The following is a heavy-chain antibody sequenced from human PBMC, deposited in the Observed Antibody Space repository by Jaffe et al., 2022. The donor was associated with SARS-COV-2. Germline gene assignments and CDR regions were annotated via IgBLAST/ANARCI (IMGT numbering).Heavy chain of an antibody. CDR1: GFTFSSYG. CDR3: AKERMGYSSSVESFDY. D-gene: IGHD6-6*01. J-gene: IGHJ4*02. CDR2: ISYDGSNK. V-gene: IGHV3-30*18. Sequence: QVQLVESGGGVVQPGRSLRLSCAASGFTFSSYGMHWVRQAPGKGLEWVAVISYDGSNKYYADSVKGRFTISRDNSKNTLYLQMNSLRAEDTAVYYCAKERMGYSSSVESFDYWGQGTLVTVSS.